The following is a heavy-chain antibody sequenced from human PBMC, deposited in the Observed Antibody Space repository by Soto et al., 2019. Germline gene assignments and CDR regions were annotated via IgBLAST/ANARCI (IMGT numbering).Heavy chain of an antibody. V-gene: IGHV3-23*01. CDR1: GFTFSSYA. D-gene: IGHD6-19*01. Sequence: PGGSLRLSCAASGFTFSSYAMSWVRQAPGKGLEWVSTISGSGGSTYCADSVKGRFTISRDNAKNSLYLQMNSLRAEDTAVYYCARGSQWLVANYFDYWGQGTLVTVSS. CDR2: ISGSGGST. CDR3: ARGSQWLVANYFDY. J-gene: IGHJ4*02.